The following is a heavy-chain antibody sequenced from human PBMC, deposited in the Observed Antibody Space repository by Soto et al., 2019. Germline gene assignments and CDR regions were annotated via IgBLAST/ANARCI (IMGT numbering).Heavy chain of an antibody. J-gene: IGHJ2*01. Sequence: QLQLQEAGPGLVKPSETLSLTCTVSGGSISSSSYDWGWIRQPPGKGLEWIGSIYSSGRTYYYPSLKSRVTISVDTSKNQFSLKLSSVTAADTAVYYCARHLGGGPSYWYFDLWGRGTLVTVSS. CDR3: ARHLGGGPSYWYFDL. CDR2: IYSSGRT. V-gene: IGHV4-39*01. D-gene: IGHD3-16*01. CDR1: GGSISSSSYD.